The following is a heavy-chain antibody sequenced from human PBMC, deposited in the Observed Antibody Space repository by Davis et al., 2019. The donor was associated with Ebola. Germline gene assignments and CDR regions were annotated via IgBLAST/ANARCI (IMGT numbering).Heavy chain of an antibody. CDR3: ARRYCTNGVCYRSGFDY. V-gene: IGHV4-34*01. Sequence: PSETLSLTCAVYGGSFSGYYWSWIRQPPGKGLEWIGEINHSGSTNYNPSLKSRVTISVDTSKNQFSLKLSSVTAADTAVYYCARRYCTNGVCYRSGFDYWGQGTLVTVSS. CDR2: INHSGST. D-gene: IGHD2-8*01. J-gene: IGHJ4*02. CDR1: GGSFSGYY.